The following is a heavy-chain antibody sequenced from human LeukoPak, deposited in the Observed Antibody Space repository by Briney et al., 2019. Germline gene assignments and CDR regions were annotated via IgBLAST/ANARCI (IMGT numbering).Heavy chain of an antibody. CDR2: INRDGSNT. Sequence: PGGSLRLSCAASGSTFSSHWMHWVRQAPGKGLVWVSRINRDGSNTNYADSAKGRFTISRDNAKNTVYLQMNSLRVEDTAVYYCARDGHGTNLDEFDYWGQGTLVTVSS. CDR1: GSTFSSHW. J-gene: IGHJ4*02. V-gene: IGHV3-74*01. D-gene: IGHD1-1*01. CDR3: ARDGHGTNLDEFDY.